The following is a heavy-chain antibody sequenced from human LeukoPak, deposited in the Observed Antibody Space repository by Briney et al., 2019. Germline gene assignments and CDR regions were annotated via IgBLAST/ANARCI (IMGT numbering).Heavy chain of an antibody. CDR1: GFDLHTYE. J-gene: IGHJ5*02. CDR3: ARGDPHADL. Sequence: GGTLRLSCAASGFDLHTYEMNWVRQATGKGLEWIADTTISGHTKNYADSVKGRFTISRDSDPTSLYLQRNSLRVEDTGVYFCARGDPHADLWGQGTLVTVSS. V-gene: IGHV3-48*03. CDR2: TTISGHTK.